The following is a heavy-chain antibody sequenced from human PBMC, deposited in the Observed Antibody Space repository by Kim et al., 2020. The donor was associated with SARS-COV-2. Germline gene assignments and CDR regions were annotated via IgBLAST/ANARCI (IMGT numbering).Heavy chain of an antibody. CDR2: IYHSGST. D-gene: IGHD3-10*01. CDR3: ASRGASNYYGSDLQRGPTSY. Sequence: SETLSLTCAVSGGSISSSNWWSWVRQPPGKGLEWIGEIYHSGSTNYNPSLKSRVTISVDKSKNQFSLKLSSVTAADTAVYYCASRGASNYYGSDLQRGPTSYWGQGTLVTVSS. V-gene: IGHV4-4*02. CDR1: GGSISSSNW. J-gene: IGHJ4*02.